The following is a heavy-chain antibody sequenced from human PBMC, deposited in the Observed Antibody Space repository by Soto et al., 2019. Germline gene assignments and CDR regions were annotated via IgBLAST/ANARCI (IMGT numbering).Heavy chain of an antibody. CDR2: IDWDDDK. D-gene: IGHD3-9*01. J-gene: IGHJ6*02. CDR3: ARFLTGYYIAQREYYSYGMDV. Sequence: SGPTLVNPTQTLTLTCTFSGFSLSTSGMCVSWIRQPPGKALEWLARIDWDDDKYYSTSLKTRLTISKDTSKDQVVLTMTNMDPVDSATYYCARFLTGYYIAQREYYSYGMDVWGQGTTVTVSS. V-gene: IGHV2-70*11. CDR1: GFSLSTSGMC.